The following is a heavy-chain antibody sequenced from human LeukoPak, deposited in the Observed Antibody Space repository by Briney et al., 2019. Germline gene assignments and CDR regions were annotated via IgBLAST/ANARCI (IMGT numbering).Heavy chain of an antibody. V-gene: IGHV4-61*05. D-gene: IGHD4-17*01. J-gene: IGHJ5*02. CDR3: AKIVYDYGDVWFDP. CDR1: GGSISSSSYY. Sequence: SETLSLTCTVSGGSISSSSYYWGWIRQPPGKGLEWICYIYSSGSTNYNPSLKSRVTISLDTSKNQFSLRLSSVTAADTAVYYCAKIVYDYGDVWFDPWGQGTLVTVSS. CDR2: IYSSGST.